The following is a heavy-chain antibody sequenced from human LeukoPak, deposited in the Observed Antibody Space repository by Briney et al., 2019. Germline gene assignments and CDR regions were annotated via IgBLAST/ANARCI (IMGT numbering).Heavy chain of an antibody. CDR2: FEAEGGET. CDR1: GYTLTELA. V-gene: IGHV1-24*01. Sequence: ASVKLSCTVSGYTLTELAIHWVRQAPGRGPEWMGGFEAEGGETVYAQRFQGRVTVTEDTSTDTAYMELSGLRSEDTAVYYCATGGVFDDIGDEPADYWGQGTLVTVSS. CDR3: ATGGVFDDIGDEPADY. D-gene: IGHD2-15*01. J-gene: IGHJ4*02.